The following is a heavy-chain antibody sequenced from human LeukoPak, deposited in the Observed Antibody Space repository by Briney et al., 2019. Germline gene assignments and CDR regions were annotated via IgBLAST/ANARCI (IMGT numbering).Heavy chain of an antibody. D-gene: IGHD1-26*01. CDR1: GFTISSAW. CDR2: IKSKTNGGTT. J-gene: IGHJ4*02. CDR3: AKVLVGATYGTIDY. V-gene: IGHV3-15*01. Sequence: GGSLRLSCAASGFTISSAWMTWVRQVPGKGLEWVGRIKSKTNGGTTDYAAPVKGRFIISRDDSKNTLYLQMNSLRAEDTAVYCCAKVLVGATYGTIDYWGQGTLVTVSS.